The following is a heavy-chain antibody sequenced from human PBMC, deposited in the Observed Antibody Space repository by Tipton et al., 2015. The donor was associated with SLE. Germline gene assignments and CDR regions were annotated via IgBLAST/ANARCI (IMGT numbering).Heavy chain of an antibody. CDR3: ARDGELGYCSSTSCPNYYGMDV. V-gene: IGHV4-39*07. J-gene: IGHJ6*02. CDR1: GGSISSSSYY. CDR2: IYHSGST. Sequence: TLSLTCTVSGGSISSSSYYWGWIRQPPGKGLEWIGSIYHSGSTYYNPSLKSRVTISVDTSKNQFSLKLSSVTAADTAVYYCARDGELGYCSSTSCPNYYGMDVWGQGTTVTVSS. D-gene: IGHD2-2*01.